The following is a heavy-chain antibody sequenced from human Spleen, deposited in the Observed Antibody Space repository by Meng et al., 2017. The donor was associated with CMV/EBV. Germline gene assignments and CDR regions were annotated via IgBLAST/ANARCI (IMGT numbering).Heavy chain of an antibody. CDR1: SYA. CDR2: ISGSCDST. V-gene: IGHV3-23*01. Sequence: SYAMNRVRQDPGKGLEWVSTISGSCDSTYYADSVTGRFTISRDNAKNTLYLLMHSLRVEDTAVYFCAKSHTPYYYDSSGYHAWFNPWGQGTLVTVSS. D-gene: IGHD3-22*01. CDR3: AKSHTPYYYDSSGYHAWFNP. J-gene: IGHJ5*02.